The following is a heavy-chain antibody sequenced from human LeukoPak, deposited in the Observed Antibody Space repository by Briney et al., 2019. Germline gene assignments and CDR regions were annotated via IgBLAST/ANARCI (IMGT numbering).Heavy chain of an antibody. J-gene: IGHJ6*03. D-gene: IGHD3-10*01. CDR3: VTRGAILEGYCYYMDV. CDR1: GGSISGSSYY. Sequence: SETLSLTCTVSGGSISGSSYYWGWIRQPPGKGLEWIGSIFYSGSTHYNPSLKSRVTISVDTSKKHFSLKLSSVTAADTAVYYCVTRGAILEGYCYYMDVWGKGTTVTISS. V-gene: IGHV4-39*02. CDR2: IFYSGST.